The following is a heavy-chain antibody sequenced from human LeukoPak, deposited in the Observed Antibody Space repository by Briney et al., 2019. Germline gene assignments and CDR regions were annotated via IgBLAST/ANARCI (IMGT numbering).Heavy chain of an antibody. D-gene: IGHD5-12*01. CDR2: ISSTSSYK. CDR1: GLRFRSYV. V-gene: IGHV3-21*01. J-gene: IGHJ4*02. Sequence: SGGSLRLSCIVSGLRFRSYVMNWVRQTPGKGLEWVAAISSTSSYKYYAESVEGRFTISRDNAKNSLFLQMNSLRAGDTALYFCAAEDIVATPPFYWGQGTLVAVSS. CDR3: AAEDIVATPPFY.